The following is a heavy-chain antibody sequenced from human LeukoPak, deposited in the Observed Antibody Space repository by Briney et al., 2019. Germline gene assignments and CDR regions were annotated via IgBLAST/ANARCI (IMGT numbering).Heavy chain of an antibody. CDR3: ARQEIALVPASGRFDP. CDR1: GDSVCSTYY. J-gene: IGHJ5*02. Sequence: SETLSLTCTVSGDSVCSTYYWGWIGQPPGKGLEWIGSISYSGNTYYTPSLESRLTLSVDTSQNQFSLKMSSVTAADTAVYYCARQEIALVPASGRFDPWGQGTLVTVSS. V-gene: IGHV4-39*01. CDR2: ISYSGNT. D-gene: IGHD2-2*01.